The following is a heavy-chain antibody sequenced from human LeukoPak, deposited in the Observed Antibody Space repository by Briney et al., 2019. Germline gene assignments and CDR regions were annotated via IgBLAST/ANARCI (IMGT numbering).Heavy chain of an antibody. J-gene: IGHJ4*02. CDR1: GGSISSSSYY. V-gene: IGHV4-39*01. CDR2: IYYSGSA. Sequence: SETLSLTCTVSGGSISSSSYYWGWIRQPPGKGLEWIGSIYYSGSAYYNPSLKSRVTISVDTSKNQFSLKLSSVTAADTAVYYCARPRIAATGAFDYWGQGTLVTVSS. D-gene: IGHD6-13*01. CDR3: ARPRIAATGAFDY.